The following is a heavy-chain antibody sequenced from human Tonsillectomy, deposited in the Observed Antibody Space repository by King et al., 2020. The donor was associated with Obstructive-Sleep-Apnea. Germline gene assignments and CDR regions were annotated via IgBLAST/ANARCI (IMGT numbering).Heavy chain of an antibody. CDR3: ATVPVATATYYFDY. CDR1: GYTFTGYF. Sequence: QLVQSGAEVKKPGASVKVSCKASGYTFTGYFIHWVRQGPGQGLEWMGGINLNSDGTNYAKKFQGRVTMTRDTSISTAYMELGRLRSDDTAVYYCATVPVATATYYFDYWGQGTLVTVSS. J-gene: IGHJ4*02. CDR2: INLNSDGT. D-gene: IGHD4-17*01. V-gene: IGHV1-2*02.